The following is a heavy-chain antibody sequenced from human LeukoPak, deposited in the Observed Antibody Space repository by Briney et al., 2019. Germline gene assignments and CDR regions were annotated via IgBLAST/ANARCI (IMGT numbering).Heavy chain of an antibody. CDR2: IYYDGST. CDR3: ARSMAAASNFQH. D-gene: IGHD6-13*01. CDR1: GGSVSSSSYY. Sequence: SETLSLTCTVSGGSVSSSSYYWGWIRQPPGKGLEWIGSIYYDGSTHYNPSLKSRVAISVDTSKNQFSLKLSSVTAADTAVYYCARSMAAASNFQHWGQGTLVTVSS. J-gene: IGHJ1*01. V-gene: IGHV4-39*01.